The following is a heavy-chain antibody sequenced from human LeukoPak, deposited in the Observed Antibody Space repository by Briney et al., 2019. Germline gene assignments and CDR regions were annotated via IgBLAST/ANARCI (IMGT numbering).Heavy chain of an antibody. CDR3: ARAAEISALDF. D-gene: IGHD6-13*01. CDR1: GFRFSNYW. CDR2: IKQYGSEK. Sequence: GGSLRLSCEASGFRFSNYWMSWVRQAPGKGLEWVATIKQYGSEKYYVDSVKGRFTISRDNAKKSLFLQMDSLRGEDTAVYYCARAAEISALDFWGQGTLVTVSS. V-gene: IGHV3-7*05. J-gene: IGHJ4*01.